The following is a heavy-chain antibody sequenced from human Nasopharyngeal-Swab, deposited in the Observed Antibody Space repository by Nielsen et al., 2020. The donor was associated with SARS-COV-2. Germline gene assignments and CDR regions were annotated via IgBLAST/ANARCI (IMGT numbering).Heavy chain of an antibody. CDR2: ISGSGGST. J-gene: IGHJ4*02. CDR3: AKHYDFWSGYFDY. CDR1: GFTFSSYA. V-gene: IGHV3-23*01. D-gene: IGHD3-3*01. Sequence: GGSLRLSCAASGFTFSSYAMSWVRQAPGKGLEWVSAISGSGGSTYYADSVKGRFTISRDTSKNTLYLQMNSLRAEDTAIYYCAKHYDFWSGYFDYWGQGTLVTVSS.